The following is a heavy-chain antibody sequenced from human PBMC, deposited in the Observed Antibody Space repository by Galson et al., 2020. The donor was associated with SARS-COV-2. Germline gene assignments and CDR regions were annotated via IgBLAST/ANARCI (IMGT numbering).Heavy chain of an antibody. CDR3: ARMSVEMATTLDGYYYYYGMDV. D-gene: IGHD1-1*01. J-gene: IGHJ6*02. V-gene: IGHV2-70*01. CDR2: IDWDDDK. CDR1: GFSLSTSGMC. Sequence: SGPTLVKHTQTLTLTCTFSGFSLSTSGMCVSWIRQPPGKALEWLALIDWDDDKYYSTSLKTRLTISKDTSKNQVVLTMTNMDPVDTATYYCARMSVEMATTLDGYYYYYGMDVWGQGTTVTVSS.